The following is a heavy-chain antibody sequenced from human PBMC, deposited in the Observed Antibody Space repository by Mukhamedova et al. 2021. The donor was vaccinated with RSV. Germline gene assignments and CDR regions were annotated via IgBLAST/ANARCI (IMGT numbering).Heavy chain of an antibody. CDR3: AHAYINPFYIAS. Sequence: GVGWFLQPPGKALEFIGIIYWNEDRRHSPSLKSRVTITKDTPKNPFVLTMTNIDPVDTATYYCAHAYINPFYIASWGQGTLCTV. J-gene: IGHJ4*02. D-gene: IGHD1-14*01. CDR2: IYWNEDR. V-gene: IGHV2-5*01. CDR1: G.